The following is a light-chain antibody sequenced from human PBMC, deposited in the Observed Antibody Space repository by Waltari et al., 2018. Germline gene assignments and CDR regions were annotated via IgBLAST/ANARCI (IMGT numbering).Light chain of an antibody. J-gene: IGLJ3*02. CDR1: ASNLGGNL. V-gene: IGLV1-44*01. CDR2: RID. Sequence: QSVLTQPPSASGTPGQRVTISCSGRASNLGGNLVNWYQQLPGKAPKLRIYRIDQRPSGVPDRFSASKTGTSASLAISGLQSEDEADYFCASWDDSLNGHWVFGGGTKVTVL. CDR3: ASWDDSLNGHWV.